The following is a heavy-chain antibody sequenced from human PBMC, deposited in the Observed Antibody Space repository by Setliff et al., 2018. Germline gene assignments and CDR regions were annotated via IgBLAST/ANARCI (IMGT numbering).Heavy chain of an antibody. CDR3: ARGGTYRYFDY. CDR2: VYYSGTT. CDR1: GGSISTYY. J-gene: IGHJ4*02. Sequence: SETLSLTCTVSGGSISTYYWSWIRQPPGKGLEFIGYVYYSGTTNYDHSLKSRVTMSVDTSKNQFSLKLSSVTAADTAVYYCARGGTYRYFDYWGQGTLVTVSS. V-gene: IGHV4-59*01.